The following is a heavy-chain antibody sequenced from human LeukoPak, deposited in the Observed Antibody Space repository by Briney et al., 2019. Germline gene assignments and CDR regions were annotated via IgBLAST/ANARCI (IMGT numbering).Heavy chain of an antibody. Sequence: GGSLRLSCAASGFTVSSTYMSWVRQSPGKGLEWVSVVYKDGKMFYIDSVKGRFAISRDTSKNTVYLQMNNLRAEDTAVYYCASRHCSGGDCYFAGADPFDHRGQGTLVTVSS. CDR2: VYKDGKM. CDR1: GFTVSSTY. CDR3: ASRHCSGGDCYFAGADPFDH. V-gene: IGHV3-53*01. D-gene: IGHD2-21*01. J-gene: IGHJ4*02.